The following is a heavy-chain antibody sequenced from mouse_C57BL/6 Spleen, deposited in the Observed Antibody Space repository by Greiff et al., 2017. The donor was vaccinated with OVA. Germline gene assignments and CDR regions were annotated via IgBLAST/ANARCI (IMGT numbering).Heavy chain of an antibody. J-gene: IGHJ3*01. Sequence: QVQLKESDAELVKPGASVKISCKVSGYTFTDHTIPWMKQRPEQGLEWIGYIYPRDGSTKYNEKFKGKATLTADKTSSTAYMQLNSLTSEDSAVYCCGRTSYDYDLAYWGQGTLVTVSA. CDR1: GYTFTDHT. CDR2: IYPRDGST. CDR3: GRTSYDYDLAY. V-gene: IGHV1-78*01. D-gene: IGHD2-4*01.